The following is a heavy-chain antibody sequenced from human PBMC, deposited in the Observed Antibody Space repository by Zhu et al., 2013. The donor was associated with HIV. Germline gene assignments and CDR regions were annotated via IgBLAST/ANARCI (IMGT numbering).Heavy chain of an antibody. CDR3: ARESRITLIPFDY. D-gene: IGHD3-22*01. V-gene: IGHV1-69*01. CDR1: GGTFSSYA. Sequence: QVQLVQSGAEVKKPGSSVKVSCKASGGTFSSYAISWVRQAPGQGLEWMGGIVPIFGATTYAQKFQGRVTITAGESTSTAYMELSSLRSDDTAVYYCARESRITLIPFDYWGQGTLVTASS. CDR2: IVPIFGAT. J-gene: IGHJ4*02.